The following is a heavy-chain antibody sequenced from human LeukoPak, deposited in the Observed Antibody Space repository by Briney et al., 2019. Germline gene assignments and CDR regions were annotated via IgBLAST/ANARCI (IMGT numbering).Heavy chain of an antibody. J-gene: IGHJ4*02. CDR3: ARVSGSGGDYYFDY. D-gene: IGHD6-19*01. Sequence: SETLSLTCTVSGGSISSSSYYWGWIRQPPGKGLEWIGSIYHSGSTYYNPSLKSRVTISVDTSKNQFSLKLSSVTAADTAVYYCARVSGSGGDYYFDYWGQGTLVTVSS. CDR2: IYHSGST. V-gene: IGHV4-39*07. CDR1: GGSISSSSYY.